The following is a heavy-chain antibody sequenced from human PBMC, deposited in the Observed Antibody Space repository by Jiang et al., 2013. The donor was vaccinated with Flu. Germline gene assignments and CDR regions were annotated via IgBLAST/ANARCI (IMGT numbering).Heavy chain of an antibody. Sequence: IIYPGDSDTRYSPSFQGQVTISADKSISTAYLQWSSLKASDTAMYYCARRGGVWVNEVGDRVGYYYGMDVWGQGTTVTVSS. V-gene: IGHV5-51*01. CDR2: IYPGDSDT. D-gene: IGHD3-16*01. J-gene: IGHJ6*02. CDR3: ARRGGVWVNEVGDRVGYYYGMDV.